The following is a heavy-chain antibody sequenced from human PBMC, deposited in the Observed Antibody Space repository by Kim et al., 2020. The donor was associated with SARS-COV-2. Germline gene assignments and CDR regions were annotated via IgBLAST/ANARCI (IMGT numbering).Heavy chain of an antibody. D-gene: IGHD3-22*01. CDR3: TRAYYYDSSANFDY. Sequence: GGSLRLSCTASGFTFGDYAMSWVRQAPGKGLEWVGFIRSKAYGGTTEYAASVKGRFTISRDDSKSIAYLQMNSLKTEDTAVYYCTRAYYYDSSANFDYWGQGTLVTVSS. CDR2: IRSKAYGGTT. V-gene: IGHV3-49*04. J-gene: IGHJ4*02. CDR1: GFTFGDYA.